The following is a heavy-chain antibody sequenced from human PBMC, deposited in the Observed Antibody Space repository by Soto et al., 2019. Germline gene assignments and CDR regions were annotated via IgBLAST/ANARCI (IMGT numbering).Heavy chain of an antibody. Sequence: GGSLRLSCAVSGFTFSAYWMHWVRQTPGRGLVWVSRINPDGTKTNYADSVEGRFTISRDNAKSTLYLQMNSLSAEDTAIYFCSSDTFGLRDTWGQGTLVTVSS. CDR2: INPDGTKT. D-gene: IGHD3-3*01. J-gene: IGHJ5*02. CDR1: GFTFSAYW. CDR3: SSDTFGLRDT. V-gene: IGHV3-74*01.